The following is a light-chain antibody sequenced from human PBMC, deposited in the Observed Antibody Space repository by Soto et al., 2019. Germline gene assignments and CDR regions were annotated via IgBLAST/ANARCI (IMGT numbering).Light chain of an antibody. V-gene: IGLV1-40*01. J-gene: IGLJ1*01. CDR1: SSNIGAGYD. CDR2: GNN. CDR3: QSYDSSRYV. Sequence: SVLTQPPSVSGAPGQRVTISCTGNSSNIGAGYDVHWYQQLPGRAPKLLIYGNNNRPSGVPDRFSGSKSGTSASLAITGLQPEDEADYYCQSYDSSRYVFGTGTKVTVL.